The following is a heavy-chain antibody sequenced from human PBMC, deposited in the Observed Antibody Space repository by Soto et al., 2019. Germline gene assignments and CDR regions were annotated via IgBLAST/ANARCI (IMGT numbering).Heavy chain of an antibody. D-gene: IGHD6-19*01. V-gene: IGHV4-4*02. CDR2: IYHSGGT. CDR3: AVRTVAVYRSDF. Sequence: QVQLQESGPGLVKPSETLSLTCAVSGGSISTSAWWSWVRQSPGKGLEWIGEIYHSGGTNYNPSLKSRVTISVDKSKNQFSLNLSSVTAAETAVYYCAVRTVAVYRSDFWGKGTWVTVSA. J-gene: IGHJ4*02. CDR1: GGSISTSAW.